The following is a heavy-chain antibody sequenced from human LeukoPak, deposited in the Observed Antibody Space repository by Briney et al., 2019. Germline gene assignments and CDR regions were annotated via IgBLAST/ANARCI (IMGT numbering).Heavy chain of an antibody. V-gene: IGHV3-9*01. CDR2: ISWNSGSI. CDR1: GFTFDDYA. J-gene: IGHJ4*02. CDR3: AKADPSYYDFWSGYLFDY. Sequence: GRSLRLSCAASGFTFDDYAMHWVRHAPGKGLEWVSGISWNSGSIGYADSVKGRFTISRDNAKNSLYLQMNSLRAEDTALYYCAKADPSYYDFWSGYLFDYWGQGTLVTVSS. D-gene: IGHD3-3*01.